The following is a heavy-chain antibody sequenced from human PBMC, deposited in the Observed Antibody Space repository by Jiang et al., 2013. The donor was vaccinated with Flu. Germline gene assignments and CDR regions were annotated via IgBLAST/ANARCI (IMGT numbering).Heavy chain of an antibody. CDR1: GDSVSSNSAA. CDR2: TYYRSKWYN. D-gene: IGHD3-10*01. CDR3: ARDRRFGEITTLSYYYYGMDV. J-gene: IGHJ6*02. V-gene: IGHV6-1*01. Sequence: QTLSLTCAISGDSVSSNSAAWNWIRQSPSRGLEWLGRTYYRSKWYNDYAVSVKSRITINPDTSKNQFSLQLNSVTPEDTAVYYCARDRRFGEITTLSYYYYGMDVWGQGTTVTVSS.